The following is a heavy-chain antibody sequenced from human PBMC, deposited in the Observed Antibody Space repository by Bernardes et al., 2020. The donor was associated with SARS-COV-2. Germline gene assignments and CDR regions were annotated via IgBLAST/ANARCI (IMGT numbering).Heavy chain of an antibody. D-gene: IGHD5-12*01. V-gene: IGHV3-23*01. J-gene: IGHJ6*02. Sequence: GGSLRLSCAASGFTFSSYAMSWVRQAPGKGLEWVSAISGSGGRTYYADSVTCRFTISRDNSKSKLYMQMNSLRAEDTDVYYCAKDFSSWLLSSLGMDVWGQGTTVTVSS. CDR2: ISGSGGRT. CDR1: GFTFSSYA. CDR3: AKDFSSWLLSSLGMDV.